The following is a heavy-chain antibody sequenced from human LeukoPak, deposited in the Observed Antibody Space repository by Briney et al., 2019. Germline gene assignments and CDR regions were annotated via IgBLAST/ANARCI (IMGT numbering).Heavy chain of an antibody. V-gene: IGHV3-74*01. Sequence: PGGSLRLSCAASGFTFSSYWMYWVRQAPGKGLVWVSHINTDGSSTSYADSVKGRFTISRDNAKNTLYLQMNSLRAEDTAVYYCATLLLRTTVRNYWGQGTLVTVSS. CDR3: ATLLLRTTVRNY. D-gene: IGHD4-17*01. CDR1: GFTFSSYW. J-gene: IGHJ4*02. CDR2: INTDGSST.